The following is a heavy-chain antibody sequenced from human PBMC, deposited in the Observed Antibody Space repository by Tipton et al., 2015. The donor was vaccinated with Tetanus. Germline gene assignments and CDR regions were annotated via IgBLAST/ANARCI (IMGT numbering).Heavy chain of an antibody. Sequence: SLRLSCSVSGGSISSGGYFWNWVRQAPGKGLEWVANIKQDGTDYRYVDSVKGRFTISRDNAKNSLYLQMNSLSADDTAVYYCGKQNGGRWVVDHWGQGTPVTVSS. CDR3: GKQNGGRWVVDH. D-gene: IGHD4-23*01. J-gene: IGHJ4*02. CDR2: IKQDGTDY. V-gene: IGHV3-7*03. CDR1: GGSISSGGYF.